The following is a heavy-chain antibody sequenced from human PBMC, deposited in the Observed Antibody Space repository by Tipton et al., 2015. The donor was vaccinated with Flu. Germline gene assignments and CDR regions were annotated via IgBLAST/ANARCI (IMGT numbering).Heavy chain of an antibody. CDR1: GGSIGSPYC. Sequence: TLSLTCSVSGGSIGSPYCWGWVRQPPGKGLEWIANICPGSPYYNPSLKSRVTMSIDTSKIHFSLRLTSVTAADTAVYYCARDHPPSITVLGEITDYFGMDVWGQGTTVTVSS. V-gene: IGHV4-38-2*02. CDR2: ICPGSP. D-gene: IGHD3-3*01. J-gene: IGHJ6*02. CDR3: ARDHPPSITVLGEITDYFGMDV.